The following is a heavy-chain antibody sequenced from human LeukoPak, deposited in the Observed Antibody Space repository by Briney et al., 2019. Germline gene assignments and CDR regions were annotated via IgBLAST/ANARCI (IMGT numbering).Heavy chain of an antibody. J-gene: IGHJ4*02. CDR3: ARGFLERRRYYFDY. CDR1: GGTFSSYA. CDR2: IIPIFGTA. V-gene: IGHV1-69*13. Sequence: GASVKVSCKASGGTFSSYAISWVRQAPGQGLEWMGGIIPIFGTANYAQKFQGRVTITADESTSTAYMELSSLRSEDTAVYYCARGFLERRRYYFDYWGQGTLVTVSS. D-gene: IGHD1-1*01.